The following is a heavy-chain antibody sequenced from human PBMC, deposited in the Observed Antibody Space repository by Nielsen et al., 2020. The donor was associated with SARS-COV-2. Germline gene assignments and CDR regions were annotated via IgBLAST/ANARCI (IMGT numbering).Heavy chain of an antibody. CDR2: IKQDGSEK. V-gene: IGHV3-7*01. J-gene: IGHJ6*02. Sequence: GESLKISCAASGFAVSSNYMSWVRQSPVKGLEWVANIKQDGSEKYYVDSVKGRFTISRDNAKNSLYLQMNSLRAEDTAVYYCASVLCSSTSCYYYYGMDVWGQGTTVTVSS. CDR1: GFAVSSNY. D-gene: IGHD2-2*01. CDR3: ASVLCSSTSCYYYYGMDV.